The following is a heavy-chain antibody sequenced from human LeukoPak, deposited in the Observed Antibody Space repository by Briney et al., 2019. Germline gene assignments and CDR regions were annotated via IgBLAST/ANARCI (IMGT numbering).Heavy chain of an antibody. CDR1: GFTFSSYW. D-gene: IGHD6-13*01. CDR2: ISSSSSYI. CDR3: ARGSAALDY. Sequence: GGSLRLSCAASGFTFSSYWMHWVRQAPGKGLEWVSSISSSSSYIYYADSVKGRFTISRDNAKNSLYLQMNSLRAEDTAVYYCARGSAALDYWGQGTLVTVSS. J-gene: IGHJ4*02. V-gene: IGHV3-21*01.